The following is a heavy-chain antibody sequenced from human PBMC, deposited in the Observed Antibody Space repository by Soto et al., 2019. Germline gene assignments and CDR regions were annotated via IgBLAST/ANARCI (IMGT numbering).Heavy chain of an antibody. D-gene: IGHD2-21*02. CDR2: VNPSGGHT. Sequence: GASVKVSFKASGDTFTDYYIHWVRQAPGQRLEWMGTVNPSGGHTTYAQHFLGRVTMTRDTSTSTLYMELTSLTSDDTAIYYCARGGHVVVVTAALDYWGQGTLVTVSS. V-gene: IGHV1-46*01. CDR1: GDTFTDYY. J-gene: IGHJ4*02. CDR3: ARGGHVVVVTAALDY.